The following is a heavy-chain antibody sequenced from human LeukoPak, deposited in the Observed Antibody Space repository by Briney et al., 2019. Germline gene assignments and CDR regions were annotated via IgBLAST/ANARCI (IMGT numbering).Heavy chain of an antibody. CDR3: ARSYYYGSGSYYDY. CDR2: INHSGST. D-gene: IGHD3-10*01. CDR1: GGSFSGYY. J-gene: IGHJ4*02. V-gene: IGHV4-34*01. Sequence: PSETLSLTCAVYGGSFSGYYWSWIRQPPGKGLEWIGEINHSGSTNYNPSLKSRVTISVDTSKNQFSLKLSSVTAADTAVYYCARSYYYGSGSYYDYWGPGTLVTVSS.